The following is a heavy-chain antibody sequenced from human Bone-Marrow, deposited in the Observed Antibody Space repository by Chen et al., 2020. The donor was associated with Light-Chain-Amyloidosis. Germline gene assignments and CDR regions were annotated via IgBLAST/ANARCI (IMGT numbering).Heavy chain of an antibody. CDR2: ARGGDGPT. CDR1: GFTFSTYA. V-gene: IGHV3-23*04. CDR3: AKDRCTSISCSDFDY. D-gene: IGHD2-2*01. J-gene: IGHJ4*02. Sequence: VQLVESGGGLVKPGGSLRLSCVGSGFTFSTYALTWVRQAPGKGLEWVSVARGGDGPTYYADSVRGRFTIYRDNSKNTLYLQMNSLRAEDTAVYYCAKDRCTSISCSDFDYWGQGTLVTVSS.